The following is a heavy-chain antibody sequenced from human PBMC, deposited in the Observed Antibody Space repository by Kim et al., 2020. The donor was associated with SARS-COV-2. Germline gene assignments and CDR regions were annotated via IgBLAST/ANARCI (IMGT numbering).Heavy chain of an antibody. CDR1: GFTVSSNY. V-gene: IGHV3-53*01. CDR2: IYSGGST. D-gene: IGHD6-13*01. J-gene: IGHJ4*02. CDR3: ARVFTIRYGSSWTPEYYFDY. Sequence: GGSLRLSCAASGFTVSSNYMSWVRQAPGKGLEWVSVIYSGGSTYYADSVKGRFTISRDNSKNTLYLQMNSLRAEDTAVYYCARVFTIRYGSSWTPEYYFDYWGQGTLVTVSS.